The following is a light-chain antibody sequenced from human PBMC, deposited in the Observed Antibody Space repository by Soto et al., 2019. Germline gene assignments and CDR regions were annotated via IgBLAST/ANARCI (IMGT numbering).Light chain of an antibody. CDR3: QQYYSYWT. CDR1: QTINSW. J-gene: IGKJ1*01. CDR2: KAS. Sequence: DIQMTQSPSTLSASVGDRVTITCRASQTINSWLAWYQQKPGKAPKLLIYKASSLESGVPSSFSGSGSGTEFTLTISSLQPDDFATYYCQQYYSYWTFGQGTKVEIK. V-gene: IGKV1-5*03.